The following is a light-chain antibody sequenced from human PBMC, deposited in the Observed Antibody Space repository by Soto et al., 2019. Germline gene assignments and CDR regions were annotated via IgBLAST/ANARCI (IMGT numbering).Light chain of an antibody. V-gene: IGKV1-39*01. Sequence: DLQMTQSPSSLSASVGDRVTITCRASESIRNNLNWYQQKPGKAPKLLIYAASTLQSGVPSRFSGSGSGTEFTLTIGSLQPEDFTTYYCQQTYSTPRGAFGQGTKVEFK. CDR2: AAS. J-gene: IGKJ1*01. CDR3: QQTYSTPRGA. CDR1: ESIRNN.